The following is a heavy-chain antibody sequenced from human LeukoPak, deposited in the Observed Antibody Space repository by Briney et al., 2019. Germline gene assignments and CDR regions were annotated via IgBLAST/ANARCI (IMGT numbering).Heavy chain of an antibody. CDR2: ISSSGSTI. Sequence: QPGGSLRLSCAASGFTFSSYEMNWVRQAPGKGLEWVSYISSSGSTIYYADSVKGRFTISRDNAKNSLYLQMNSLRAEDTAVYYCARDWWDLYSSGWYRGIDYWGQGTLVTVSS. J-gene: IGHJ4*02. V-gene: IGHV3-48*03. D-gene: IGHD6-19*01. CDR3: ARDWWDLYSSGWYRGIDY. CDR1: GFTFSSYE.